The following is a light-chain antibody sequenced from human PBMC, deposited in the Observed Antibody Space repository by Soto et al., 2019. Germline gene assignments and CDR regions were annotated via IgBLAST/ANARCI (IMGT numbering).Light chain of an antibody. Sequence: QSALTQPASVSGSPGQSITISCTGTSSDVGSYNLVSWYQQHPGKAPKLMIYEGSKRPSGVSNRFSGSKSGNTASLTISGLQAEDEADYYCCSYAGSSTFKVVFGGGTKFTVL. CDR2: EGS. V-gene: IGLV2-23*03. CDR3: CSYAGSSTFKVV. CDR1: SSDVGSYNL. J-gene: IGLJ2*01.